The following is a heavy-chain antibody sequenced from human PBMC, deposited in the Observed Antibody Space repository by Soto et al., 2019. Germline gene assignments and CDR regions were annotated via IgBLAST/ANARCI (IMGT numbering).Heavy chain of an antibody. CDR1: GFTFSNAW. CDR2: IKSKTDGGTT. CDR3: RLVIMGSQYYYYGMDV. J-gene: IGHJ6*02. V-gene: IGHV3-15*07. D-gene: IGHD3-9*01. Sequence: PGGSLRLSCAASGFTFSNAWMNWVRQAPGKGLEWVGRIKSKTDGGTTDYAAPVKGRFTISRDDSKNTLYLQMNSLKTEDTAVYYCRLVIMGSQYYYYGMDVWGQGTTVTVSS.